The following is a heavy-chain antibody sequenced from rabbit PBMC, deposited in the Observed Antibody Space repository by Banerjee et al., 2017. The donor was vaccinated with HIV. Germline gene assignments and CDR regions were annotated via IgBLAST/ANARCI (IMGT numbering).Heavy chain of an antibody. CDR3: VREVYHILGL. J-gene: IGHJ4*01. CDR2: IDSGSSGFT. V-gene: IGHV1S40*01. D-gene: IGHD1-1*01. Sequence: QSLEESGGDLVKPGTSLTLTCTASGVSFSISSYMCWVRQAPGKGLEWIACIDSGSSGFTYYASWAKGRFTISKTSSTTVTLQMTRLTAADTATYFCVREVYHILGLWGQGTLVTVS. CDR1: GVSFSISSY.